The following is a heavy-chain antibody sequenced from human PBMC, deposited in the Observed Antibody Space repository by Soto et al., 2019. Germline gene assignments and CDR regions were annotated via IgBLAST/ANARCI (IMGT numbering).Heavy chain of an antibody. D-gene: IGHD3-10*01. J-gene: IGHJ6*02. Sequence: EVQLLESGGGLVQPGGSLRLSCAASGFTFSSFAMTWVRQAPGKGLEWVSLISGSGGSTYSADSVKGRFTISRDNSKNTRFLQMSSLRAEDTAIYYCAKVRSPYYYYAMDVWGQGTTVTVSS. CDR3: AKVRSPYYYYAMDV. CDR1: GFTFSSFA. CDR2: ISGSGGST. V-gene: IGHV3-23*01.